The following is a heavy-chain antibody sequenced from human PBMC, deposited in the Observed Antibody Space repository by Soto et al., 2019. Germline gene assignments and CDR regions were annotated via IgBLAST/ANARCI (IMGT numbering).Heavy chain of an antibody. CDR1: GFPFSSYG. J-gene: IGHJ4*02. CDR2: ISYDGSNK. V-gene: IGHV3-30*18. CDR3: AKGGNYYDSSGYYYSDY. Sequence: QVQLVESGGGVVQPGRSLILSCAASGFPFSSYGMHWVRQAPGKGLEWVAVISYDGSNKYYADSVKGRLTISRDNYKNTLYLQMNSLRAEDTAVYYWAKGGNYYDSSGYYYSDYWGQGTLVTVSS. D-gene: IGHD3-22*01.